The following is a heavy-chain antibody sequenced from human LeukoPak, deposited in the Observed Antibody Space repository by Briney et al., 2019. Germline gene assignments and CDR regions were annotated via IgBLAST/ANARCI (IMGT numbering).Heavy chain of an antibody. D-gene: IGHD3-10*01. CDR1: GGSFSGYY. J-gene: IGHJ4*02. CDR3: ALLPLVRGVPAVDY. Sequence: PSETLSLTCAVYGGSFSGYYWSWIRQPPGKGLEWIGEINHSGSTNYNPSLKSRVTISVDTSKNQFSLKLSSVTAADTAVYYCALLPLVRGVPAVDYWGQGTLVTVSS. CDR2: INHSGST. V-gene: IGHV4-34*01.